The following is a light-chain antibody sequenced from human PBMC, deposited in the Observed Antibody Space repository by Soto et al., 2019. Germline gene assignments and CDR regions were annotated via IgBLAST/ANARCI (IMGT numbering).Light chain of an antibody. CDR3: QQYGGSTRT. J-gene: IGKJ1*01. CDR2: GAS. V-gene: IGKV3-20*01. Sequence: IVMTQSPFTLSMSPVDIVILSCRASQSVSSNLAWYQQKPGQAPRLIIHGASSRATGVPDRITGSGSGTDFTLSISRLEPEDFAVYYCQQYGGSTRTFGQGTKVDIK. CDR1: QSVSSN.